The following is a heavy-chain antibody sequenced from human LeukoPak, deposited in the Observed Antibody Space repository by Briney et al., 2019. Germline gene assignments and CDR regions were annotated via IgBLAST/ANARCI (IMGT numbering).Heavy chain of an antibody. J-gene: IGHJ6*03. CDR1: GYTFTSYG. V-gene: IGHV1-18*01. CDR2: ISAYNGNT. CDR3: ATCRSCRFGELLSPYYYYMDV. Sequence: ASVKVSCKASGYTFTSYGISWVRQAPGQGLEWMGWISAYNGNTNYAQKLQGRVTITADESTSTAYMELSSLRSEDTAVYYCATCRSCRFGELLSPYYYYMDVWGKGTTVTISS. D-gene: IGHD3-10*01.